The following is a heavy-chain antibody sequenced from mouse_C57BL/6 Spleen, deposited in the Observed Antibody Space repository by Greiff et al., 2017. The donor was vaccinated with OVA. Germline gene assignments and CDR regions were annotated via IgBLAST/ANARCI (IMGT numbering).Heavy chain of an antibody. CDR1: GYTFTDYY. CDR3: ARVGDYYGSSAWFAY. V-gene: IGHV1-26*01. CDR2: INPNNGGT. D-gene: IGHD1-1*01. Sequence: EVQLQQSGPELVKPGASVKISCKASGYTFTDYYMNWVKQSHGKSLEWIGDINPNNGGTSYNQKFKGKATLTVDKSSSSAYMELRSLTSEDSAVYYCARVGDYYGSSAWFAYWGQGTLVTVSA. J-gene: IGHJ3*01.